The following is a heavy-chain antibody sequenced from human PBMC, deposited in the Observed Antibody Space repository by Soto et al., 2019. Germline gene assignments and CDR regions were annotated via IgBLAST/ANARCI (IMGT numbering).Heavy chain of an antibody. D-gene: IGHD2-21*02. CDR2: INAGNGNT. Sequence: GSLVKFSCKASGYSFTSYALRCLSLAPGQRLEWMGWINAGNGNTKYSQKFQGRVTITRDTSASTAYMELSSLRSEDTAVYYCARAWVVVTAPDYWGQGTLVTFSS. CDR1: GYSFTSYA. J-gene: IGHJ4*02. CDR3: ARAWVVVTAPDY. V-gene: IGHV1-3*01.